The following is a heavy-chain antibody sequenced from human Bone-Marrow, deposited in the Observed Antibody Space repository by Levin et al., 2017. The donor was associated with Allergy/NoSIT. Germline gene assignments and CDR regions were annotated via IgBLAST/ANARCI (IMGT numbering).Heavy chain of an antibody. V-gene: IGHV1-8*01. CDR2: MSPSSGST. CDR3: ARDFTFTVVMGGDAFDP. CDR1: GYTFTDYD. Sequence: WASVKVSCKAAGYTFTDYDINWVRQATGQGLEWMGWMSPSSGSTGYAQKFKGRVTMSRDTSISTAYMELSSLESDDTAVYYCARDFTFTVVMGGDAFDPWGQGTMVTVSS. D-gene: IGHD2-8*01. J-gene: IGHJ3*01.